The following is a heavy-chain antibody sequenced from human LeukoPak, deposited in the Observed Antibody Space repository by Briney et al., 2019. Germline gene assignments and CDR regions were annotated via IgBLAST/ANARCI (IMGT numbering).Heavy chain of an antibody. J-gene: IGHJ3*02. CDR3: ARSPVPATLYGRAFDI. Sequence: GESPKISFEASGYSFPGYLIGWVRQMPGEGMELVWTIYPGDSDTRYSPSFQGQVTISVDKSISTAYLQWSSLKASDTAMYYCARSPVPATLYGRAFDIWGRGTMVTVSS. CDR1: GYSFPGYL. V-gene: IGHV5-51*01. CDR2: IYPGDSDT. D-gene: IGHD2-2*01.